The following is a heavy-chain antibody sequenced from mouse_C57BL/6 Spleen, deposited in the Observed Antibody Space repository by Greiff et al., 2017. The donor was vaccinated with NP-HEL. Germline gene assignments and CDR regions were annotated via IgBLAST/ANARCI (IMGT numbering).Heavy chain of an antibody. D-gene: IGHD2-4*01. J-gene: IGHJ2*01. CDR3: ARRDDDYDSYYFDY. CDR2: ISSGGSYT. CDR1: GFTFSSYG. V-gene: IGHV5-6*01. Sequence: EVQRVESGGDLVKPGGSLKLSCAASGFTFSSYGMSWVRQTPDKRLEWVATISSGGSYTYYPDSVKGRFTISRDNAKNTLYLQMSSLKSEDTAMYYCARRDDDYDSYYFDYWGQGTTLTVSS.